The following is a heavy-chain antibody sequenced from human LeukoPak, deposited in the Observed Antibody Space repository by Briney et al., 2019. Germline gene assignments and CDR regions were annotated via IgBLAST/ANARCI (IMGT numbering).Heavy chain of an antibody. V-gene: IGHV1-2*02. Sequence: GASVKVSCKASGYTFTGYYMHWVRQAPGQGLEWMGWINPNSGGTNYAQKFQGRVTMTRDTSISTAYMELSRLRSDDTAVYYCAREPRGWGSDAFDIWGQGTMVTVSS. D-gene: IGHD7-27*01. J-gene: IGHJ3*02. CDR3: AREPRGWGSDAFDI. CDR1: GYTFTGYY. CDR2: INPNSGGT.